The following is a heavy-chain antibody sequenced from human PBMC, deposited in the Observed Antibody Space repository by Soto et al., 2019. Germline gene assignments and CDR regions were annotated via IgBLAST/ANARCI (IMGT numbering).Heavy chain of an antibody. D-gene: IGHD6-19*01. Sequence: SETLSLTCAVYGGSFSDFYWTWIRQLPGKGLEWIGEINHSGSTNYNPSLKSRVAISVDTSKNQFSLNLRSVTAADTAEYDCDPRGAVADARGFWGQGTLVTVSS. CDR2: INHSGST. J-gene: IGHJ4*02. CDR1: GGSFSDFY. V-gene: IGHV4-34*01. CDR3: DPRGAVADARGF.